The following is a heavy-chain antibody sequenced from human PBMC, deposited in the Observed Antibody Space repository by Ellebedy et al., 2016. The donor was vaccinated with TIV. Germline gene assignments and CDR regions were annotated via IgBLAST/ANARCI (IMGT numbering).Heavy chain of an antibody. D-gene: IGHD5-24*01. J-gene: IGHJ5*02. Sequence: PGGSLRLSCKGSGYSFTSYWIGWVRQMPGKGLEWMGIIYPGDSDTRYSPSFQGQVTISADKSISTAYLQWSSLKASDTAMYYCARIVEMATISNWFDPWGQGTLVTVSS. CDR1: GYSFTSYW. CDR2: IYPGDSDT. V-gene: IGHV5-51*01. CDR3: ARIVEMATISNWFDP.